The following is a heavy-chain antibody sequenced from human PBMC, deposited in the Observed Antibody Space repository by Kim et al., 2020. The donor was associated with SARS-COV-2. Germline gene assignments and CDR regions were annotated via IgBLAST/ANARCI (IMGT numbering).Heavy chain of an antibody. CDR2: INSDGSST. CDR1: GFTFSSHW. CDR3: ARGPYCGGDCYPIS. Sequence: GGSLRLSCAASGFTFSSHWMHWVRQAPGKGLVWVSHINSDGSSTSYADSVKGRFTISRDNAKKTLYLQMNSLRVEDTAVYYCARGPYCGGDCYPISWGQG. J-gene: IGHJ5*02. V-gene: IGHV3-74*01. D-gene: IGHD2-21*02.